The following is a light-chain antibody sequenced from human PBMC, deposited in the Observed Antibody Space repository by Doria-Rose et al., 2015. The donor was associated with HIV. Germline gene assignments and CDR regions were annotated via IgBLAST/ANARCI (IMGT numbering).Light chain of an antibody. CDR3: HQYGAVST. Sequence: EIVLTQSPGTLSLSPGERATLSCRASQSFSSTYLAWYQQKPDHALSLLISNGSTRATGNPDSYSASGSGTDFTLTINRLVPEDFALYYCHQYGAVSTFGQGPKVEI. J-gene: IGKJ1*01. CDR2: NGS. CDR1: QSFSSTY. V-gene: IGKV3-20*01.